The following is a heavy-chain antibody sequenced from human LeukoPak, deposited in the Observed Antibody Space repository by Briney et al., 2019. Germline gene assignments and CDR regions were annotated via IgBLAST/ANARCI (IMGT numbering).Heavy chain of an antibody. V-gene: IGHV4-4*07. CDR3: AREALPNGVWRVGWFDP. CDR1: GGSISSYY. Sequence: PSETLSLTCTVSGGSISSYYWSWIRQPAGRGLEWIGRIDSSGNTNYNPSLKSRVTMSLDTSKNQFSLKLSSVTAADTAVYYCAREALPNGVWRVGWFDPWGQGTLVTVFS. CDR2: IDSSGNT. J-gene: IGHJ5*02. D-gene: IGHD2-8*01.